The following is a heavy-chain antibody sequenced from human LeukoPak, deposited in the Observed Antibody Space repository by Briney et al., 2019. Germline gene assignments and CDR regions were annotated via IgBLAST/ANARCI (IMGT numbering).Heavy chain of an antibody. J-gene: IGHJ5*02. Sequence: SETLSLTCAVYGGSFSGYYWSWIRQPPGKGLEWIGEINHSGSTNYNPSLKSRVTISVDTSKSQFSLKLSSVTAADTAVYYCARASRRLAAAGTKGDSWFDPWGQGTLVTVSS. V-gene: IGHV4-34*01. CDR2: INHSGST. D-gene: IGHD6-13*01. CDR1: GGSFSGYY. CDR3: ARASRRLAAAGTKGDSWFDP.